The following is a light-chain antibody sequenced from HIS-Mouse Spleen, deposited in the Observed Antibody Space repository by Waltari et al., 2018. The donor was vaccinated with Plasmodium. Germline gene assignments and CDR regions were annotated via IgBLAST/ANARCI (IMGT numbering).Light chain of an antibody. CDR1: RSDYGSYNL. Sequence: QSALTQPASASGSPGQSITIPCTGPRSDYGSYNLVSWSQQHPGKAPKRMIYEGSKRPSGVSNRFSGSKSGNTASLTISGLQAEDEADYYCCSYAGSSTNWVFGGGTKLTVL. J-gene: IGLJ3*02. CDR3: CSYAGSSTNWV. CDR2: EGS. V-gene: IGLV2-23*01.